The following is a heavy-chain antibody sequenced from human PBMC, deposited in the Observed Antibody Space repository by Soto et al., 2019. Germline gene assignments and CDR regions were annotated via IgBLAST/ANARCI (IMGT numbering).Heavy chain of an antibody. J-gene: IGHJ6*02. CDR3: ARRIPFGYGMDV. D-gene: IGHD2-21*01. Sequence: EVQLVESGGGLVQPGGTLRLSCAASGFTFSSYAMHWVRQAPGKGLEYVSAITSNGGNTDYASSVKGRFTISRDNSKITLYLQMGSLRAEDMAVYYCARRIPFGYGMDVWGQGTTVTVSS. V-gene: IGHV3-64*01. CDR2: ITSNGGNT. CDR1: GFTFSSYA.